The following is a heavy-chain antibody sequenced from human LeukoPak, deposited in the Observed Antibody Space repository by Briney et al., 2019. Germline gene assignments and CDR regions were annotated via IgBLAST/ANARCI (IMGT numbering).Heavy chain of an antibody. CDR1: GFTVSSNY. D-gene: IGHD1-7*01. Sequence: PGGSLRLSCAASGFTVSSNYMSWVRQAPEKGLEWVANIKPDGSETYYVGSVKGRFTISRDNAEKSLYLQMNSLRADDTAVYYCARGGTGATRDDTFDIWGQGAMVTVFS. V-gene: IGHV3-7*02. J-gene: IGHJ3*02. CDR3: ARGGTGATRDDTFDI. CDR2: IKPDGSET.